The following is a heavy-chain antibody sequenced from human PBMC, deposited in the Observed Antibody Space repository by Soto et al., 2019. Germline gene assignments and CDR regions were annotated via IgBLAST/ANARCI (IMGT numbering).Heavy chain of an antibody. CDR2: ISTGGAYM. J-gene: IGHJ4*02. V-gene: IGHV3-21*06. CDR1: GFTFRNYN. CDR3: ARDIASPGGDYFDS. Sequence: EVQLVESGGGLVKAGGSLRLFCTASGFTFRNYNMNWVRQASGKGLEWVSSISTGGAYMFYADSVKGRFTISRDNAQNSLFLQIDSPRAEDTAVYYCARDIASPGGDYFDSWGQGTLVTVSS. D-gene: IGHD2-21*01.